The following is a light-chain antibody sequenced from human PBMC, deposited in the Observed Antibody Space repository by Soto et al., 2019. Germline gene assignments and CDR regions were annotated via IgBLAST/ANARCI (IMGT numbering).Light chain of an antibody. CDR1: QSISSY. Sequence: DIQMTQSPSSVSASVGDRITITCQASQSISSYLNWYQQKPGKAPKLLIYAASSLQSGVPSRFSGSGSGTDFTLTISSLQPEDFATYYCQQSYSTPSITFGQGTRLEIK. CDR2: AAS. V-gene: IGKV1-39*01. J-gene: IGKJ5*01. CDR3: QQSYSTPSIT.